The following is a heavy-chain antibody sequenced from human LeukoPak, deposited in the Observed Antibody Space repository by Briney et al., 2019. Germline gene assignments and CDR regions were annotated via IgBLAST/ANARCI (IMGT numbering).Heavy chain of an antibody. CDR3: ASKIAVAGTHDAFDI. CDR1: GFTFSSYG. Sequence: PGGSLRLSCAASGFTFSSYGMHWVRQAPGKGLEWVAVIWYDGSNKYYADSVKGRFTISRDNSKNTLYLQMNSLRAEDTAVYYCASKIAVAGTHDAFDIWGQGTMVTVSS. D-gene: IGHD6-19*01. V-gene: IGHV3-33*01. CDR2: IWYDGSNK. J-gene: IGHJ3*02.